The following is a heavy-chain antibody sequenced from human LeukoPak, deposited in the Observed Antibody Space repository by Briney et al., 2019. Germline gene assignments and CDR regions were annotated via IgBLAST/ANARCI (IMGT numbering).Heavy chain of an antibody. V-gene: IGHV3-30-3*01. D-gene: IGHD3-10*01. Sequence: GRSLRLSCEAAGFSFRNHDMYWVRQAPGKGLEWVAVISHDGANTYYADSVRGRFSLSRDNAKNSLYLQMNTLRAEDTAVYYCARVYGSGIYYKTYWGQGTLVTVSS. CDR3: ARVYGSGIYYKTY. CDR1: GFSFRNHD. CDR2: ISHDGANT. J-gene: IGHJ4*02.